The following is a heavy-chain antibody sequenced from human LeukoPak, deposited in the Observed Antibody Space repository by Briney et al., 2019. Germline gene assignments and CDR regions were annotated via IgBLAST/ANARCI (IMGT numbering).Heavy chain of an antibody. D-gene: IGHD2-2*01. CDR2: IWYDGSNK. J-gene: IGHJ6*02. V-gene: IGHV3-33*01. CDR3: ARDLRRDIVVVPAAMGDYYYYGMDV. CDR1: GFTFSSYG. Sequence: PGGSLRLSCAASGFTFSSYGMHWVRQAPGKGLEWVAVIWYDGSNKYYADSVKGRFTISRDNSKNTLYLQMNSLRVEDTAVYYCARDLRRDIVVVPAAMGDYYYYGMDVWGQGTTVTVSS.